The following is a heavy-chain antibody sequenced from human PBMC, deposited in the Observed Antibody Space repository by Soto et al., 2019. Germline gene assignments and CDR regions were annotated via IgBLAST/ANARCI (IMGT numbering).Heavy chain of an antibody. J-gene: IGHJ5*02. D-gene: IGHD2-15*01. CDR3: ARMTVVVVAATRYNWFDP. Sequence: PSETLSLTCTVSGGSISSYYWSWIRQPPGKGLEWIGYIYYSGSTNYNPSLKSRVTISVDTSKNQFSLKLSSVTAVDTAVYYCARMTVVVVAATRYNWFDPWGQGTLVTVSS. CDR1: GGSISSYY. CDR2: IYYSGST. V-gene: IGHV4-59*01.